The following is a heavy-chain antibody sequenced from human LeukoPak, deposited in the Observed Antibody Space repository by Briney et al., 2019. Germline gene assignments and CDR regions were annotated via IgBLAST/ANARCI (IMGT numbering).Heavy chain of an antibody. CDR1: GGSFSGYY. J-gene: IGHJ4*02. D-gene: IGHD4-11*01. V-gene: IGHV4-34*01. CDR3: ARVRSVTNDY. CDR2: INHSGST. Sequence: PSETLSLTCAVYGGSFSGYYWSWIRQPPGKGREWIGEINHSGSTNYNPSLKSRVTISVDTSKNQFSLKLSSVTAADTAVYYCARVRSVTNDYWGQGTLVTVSS.